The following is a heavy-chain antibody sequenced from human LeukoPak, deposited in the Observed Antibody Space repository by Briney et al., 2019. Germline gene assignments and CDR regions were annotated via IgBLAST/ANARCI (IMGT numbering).Heavy chain of an antibody. J-gene: IGHJ4*02. CDR3: ARKGISGSYYFDS. D-gene: IGHD5-12*01. V-gene: IGHV3-74*01. CDR2: ISSDGTTR. CDR1: KFMFNNYW. Sequence: GGSLRLSCAASKFMFNNYWMNWVRQAPGKGLVWVSRISSDGTTRTYADSVKGRFTISRDNAKNTLYLQMNSLRAEDTAVYYCARKGISGSYYFDSWGQGTLVTVSS.